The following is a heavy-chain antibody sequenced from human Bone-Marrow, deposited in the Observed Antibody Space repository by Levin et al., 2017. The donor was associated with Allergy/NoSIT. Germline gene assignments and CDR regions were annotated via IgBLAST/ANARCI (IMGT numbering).Heavy chain of an antibody. D-gene: IGHD4-17*01. CDR1: GLTLSRDA. Sequence: GGSLRLSCAASGLTLSRDALHWVRQAPGKGLEYVSGISRDGGSTEYTNSVKGRFTISRDNSKNTLYLQMGSLRLEDTAVYYCAKSAHDYGNAFDYWVQGSLVTVSS. V-gene: IGHV3-64*01. CDR3: AKSAHDYGNAFDY. CDR2: ISRDGGST. J-gene: IGHJ4*02.